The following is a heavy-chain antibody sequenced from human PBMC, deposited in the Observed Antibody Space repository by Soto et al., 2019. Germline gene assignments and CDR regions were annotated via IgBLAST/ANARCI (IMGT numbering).Heavy chain of an antibody. D-gene: IGHD3-22*01. Sequence: GGSLRLSCAASGFTFSSYGMHWVRQAPGKGLEWVAVISYDGSNKYYADSVKGRFTISRDNSKNTLYLQMNSLRAEDTAVYYCAKSSSHHYYDSSGPRYYYYGMDVWGQGTTVTVS. V-gene: IGHV3-30*18. CDR3: AKSSSHHYYDSSGPRYYYYGMDV. CDR1: GFTFSSYG. J-gene: IGHJ6*02. CDR2: ISYDGSNK.